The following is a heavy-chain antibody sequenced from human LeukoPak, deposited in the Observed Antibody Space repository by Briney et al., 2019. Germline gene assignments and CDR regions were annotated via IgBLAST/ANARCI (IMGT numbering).Heavy chain of an antibody. D-gene: IGHD1-26*01. CDR3: ATSVGATLFYYYYMDV. J-gene: IGHJ6*03. CDR2: ISYDGSDK. CDR1: GYTFSNYA. Sequence: RGSLRLSCSASGYTFSNYAIHWVRQAPGKGLERAAVISYDGSDKYYADSVKGRFTISRDNSKNTLYLQMNSLRPEDTAVYYCATSVGATLFYYYYMDVWGKGTTVIVSS. V-gene: IGHV3-30*04.